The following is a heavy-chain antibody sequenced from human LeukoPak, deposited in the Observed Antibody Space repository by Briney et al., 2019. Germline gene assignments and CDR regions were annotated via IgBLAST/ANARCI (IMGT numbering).Heavy chain of an antibody. CDR1: GYTFTSYY. V-gene: IGHV1-46*01. CDR3: ARGSVPRSSAAAESSDY. D-gene: IGHD6-13*01. CDR2: INPSGGST. J-gene: IGHJ4*02. Sequence: GASVKVSCKASGYTFTSYYMHWVRQAPGQGLEWMGIINPSGGSTSYAQKFQGRVTMTRDTSTSTVYMELSSLRSEDTAVYYCARGSVPRSSAAAESSDYWGQGTLVTVSS.